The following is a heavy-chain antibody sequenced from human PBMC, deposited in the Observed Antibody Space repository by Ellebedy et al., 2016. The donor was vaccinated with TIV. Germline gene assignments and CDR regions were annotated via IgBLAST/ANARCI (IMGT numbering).Heavy chain of an antibody. CDR3: AKYMYACASGGHYFYGMDV. Sequence: GESLKISCAASGFNFSSYALTWVRQAPGKGLEWVSAISGNGGSSYYADSVKGRFTIYRDNSRNTLYLQMNNLRAEDTAVYYCAKYMYACASGGHYFYGMDVWGQGTTVTVSS. CDR1: GFNFSSYA. J-gene: IGHJ6*02. CDR2: ISGNGGSS. D-gene: IGHD2-8*01. V-gene: IGHV3-23*01.